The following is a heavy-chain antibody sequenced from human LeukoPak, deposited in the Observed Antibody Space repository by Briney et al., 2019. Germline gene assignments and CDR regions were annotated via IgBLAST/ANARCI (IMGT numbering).Heavy chain of an antibody. D-gene: IGHD1-26*01. CDR3: ASGSHPHLNYFDY. CDR2: IYHSGST. V-gene: IGHV4-4*02. J-gene: IGHJ4*02. Sequence: PGGSLRLSCAASGFTFSRYSMNWVRQAPGKGLEWIGEIYHSGSTNYNPSLKSRVTISVDKSKNQFSLKLSSVTAADTAVYYCASGSHPHLNYFDYWGQGTLVTVSS. CDR1: GFTFSRYS.